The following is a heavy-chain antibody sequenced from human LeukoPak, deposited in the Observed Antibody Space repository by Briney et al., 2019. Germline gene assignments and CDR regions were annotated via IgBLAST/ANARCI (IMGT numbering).Heavy chain of an antibody. Sequence: SETLSLTCTVSGGSISSYYWSWIRQPPGKGLEWIGYIYYSGSTNYNPSLKSRVTISVDTSKNQFSLKLSSVTAAGTAVYYCARVGRYDFWSGVDYFDYWGQGTLVTVSS. V-gene: IGHV4-59*01. D-gene: IGHD3-3*01. CDR3: ARVGRYDFWSGVDYFDY. J-gene: IGHJ4*02. CDR2: IYYSGST. CDR1: GGSISSYY.